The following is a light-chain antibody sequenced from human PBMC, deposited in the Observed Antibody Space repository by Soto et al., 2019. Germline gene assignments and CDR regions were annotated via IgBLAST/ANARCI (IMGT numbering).Light chain of an antibody. V-gene: IGLV2-14*01. CDR3: SSFTGPSTQV. Sequence: QSALTQPASLSASLGQSITISCTGTSSDIGGYNYVSWYQHHPGKVPKLMIYEVNNRPSGVSNRFSGSKSANTASLTISGLQADDEADYYCSSFTGPSTQVFGGGTKLTVL. CDR2: EVN. CDR1: SSDIGGYNY. J-gene: IGLJ3*02.